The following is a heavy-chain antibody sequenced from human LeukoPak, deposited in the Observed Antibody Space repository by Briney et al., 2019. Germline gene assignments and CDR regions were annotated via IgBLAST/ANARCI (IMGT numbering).Heavy chain of an antibody. V-gene: IGHV4-34*01. J-gene: IGHJ4*02. Sequence: SETLSLTCAVYGGSFSGYYWSWIRQPLGKGLEWIGEINHSGSTNYNPSLKSRVTISVDTSKNQFSLKLSSVTAADTAVYYCARHGRGSLGYYFDYWGQGTLVTVSS. CDR3: ARHGRGSLGYYFDY. CDR1: GGSFSGYY. CDR2: INHSGST. D-gene: IGHD1-26*01.